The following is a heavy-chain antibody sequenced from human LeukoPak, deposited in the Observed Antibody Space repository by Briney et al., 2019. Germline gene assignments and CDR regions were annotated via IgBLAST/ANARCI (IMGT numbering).Heavy chain of an antibody. Sequence: GRSLRLSCAASGFTFSSYGMHWVRQAPGKGLEWVAVISYDGSNKYYADSVKGRFTISRDNSMNTLYLQMNSLRAGDTAVYYCAKDYDFWSGYSLAFDIWGQGTMVTVSS. V-gene: IGHV3-30*18. CDR2: ISYDGSNK. CDR3: AKDYDFWSGYSLAFDI. J-gene: IGHJ3*02. CDR1: GFTFSSYG. D-gene: IGHD3-3*01.